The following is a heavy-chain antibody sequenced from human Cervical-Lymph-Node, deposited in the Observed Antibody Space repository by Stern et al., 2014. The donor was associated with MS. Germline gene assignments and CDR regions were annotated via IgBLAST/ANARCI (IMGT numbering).Heavy chain of an antibody. V-gene: IGHV3-30*18. J-gene: IGHJ5*02. CDR2: VSYDGSNK. CDR1: GFTFGSCA. Sequence: QVQLVQSGGGVVQPGRPLRLSCAASGFTFGSCAMHWVRQAPGKGLAWVAGVSYDGSNKYYADSVKGRFTVSRDSSQNTLHLQMSSLRAEDTAVYYCAKDRQYLTYVFDHWGQGSLVTVSS. D-gene: IGHD2/OR15-2a*01. CDR3: AKDRQYLTYVFDH.